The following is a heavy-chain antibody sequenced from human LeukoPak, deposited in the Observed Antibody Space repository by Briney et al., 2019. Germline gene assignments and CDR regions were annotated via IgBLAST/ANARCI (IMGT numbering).Heavy chain of an antibody. J-gene: IGHJ4*02. CDR2: IRYDGSNK. CDR3: AKDDSSSWYAALDY. D-gene: IGHD6-13*01. Sequence: GGSLRLSCAASGFTFSSYGMHWVRQAPGKGLEWVAFIRYDGSNKYYADSVKGRFTISRDNSKNTLYLQMNSLRAEDTAVYYCAKDDSSSWYAALDYWGQGILVSVSS. V-gene: IGHV3-30*02. CDR1: GFTFSSYG.